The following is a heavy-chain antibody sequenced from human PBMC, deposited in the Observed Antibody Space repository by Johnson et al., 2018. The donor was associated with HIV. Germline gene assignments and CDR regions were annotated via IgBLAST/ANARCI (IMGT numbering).Heavy chain of an antibody. D-gene: IGHD1-26*01. J-gene: IGHJ3*02. V-gene: IGHV3-20*04. Sequence: VQLVESGGGVVRPGGSLRLSCAASGFTFDDYGMSWVRQAPGKGLEWVSGINWNGGSTGYADSVKGRCPISRDHGKNSLYMQMNKLRADDTALYYCARRDSGSLSFDIWGQGTMVTVSS. CDR1: GFTFDDYG. CDR2: INWNGGST. CDR3: ARRDSGSLSFDI.